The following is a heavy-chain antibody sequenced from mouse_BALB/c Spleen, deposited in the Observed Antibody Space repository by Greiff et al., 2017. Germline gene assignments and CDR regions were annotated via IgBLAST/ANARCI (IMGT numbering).Heavy chain of an antibody. D-gene: IGHD2-1*01. Sequence: EVQLQESGPGLVKPSQSLSLTCSVTGYSITSGYYWNWIRQFPGNKLEWMGYISYDGSNNYNPSLKNRISITRDTSKNQFFLKLNSVTTEDTATYYCARGGNEYFEVWGAGTTVTVSS. CDR3: ARGGNEYFEV. CDR1: GYSITSGYY. V-gene: IGHV3-6*02. J-gene: IGHJ1*01. CDR2: ISYDGSN.